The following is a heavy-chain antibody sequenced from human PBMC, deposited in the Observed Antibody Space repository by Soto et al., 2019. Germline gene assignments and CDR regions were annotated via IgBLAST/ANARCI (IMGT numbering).Heavy chain of an antibody. CDR1: GYTFTSYA. Sequence: GASVKVSCKASGYTFTSYAMHWVRQAPGQRLEWMGWINAGNGNTKYSQNFKGRVTITRDTSASTAYMELSSLRSEDTAVYYCANAELRYFDWFHPWGQGTLVTVSS. D-gene: IGHD3-9*01. CDR2: INAGNGNT. CDR3: ANAELRYFDWFHP. V-gene: IGHV1-3*01. J-gene: IGHJ5*02.